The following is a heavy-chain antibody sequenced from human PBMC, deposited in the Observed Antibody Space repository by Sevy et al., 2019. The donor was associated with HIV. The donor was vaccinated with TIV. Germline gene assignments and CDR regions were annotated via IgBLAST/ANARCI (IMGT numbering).Heavy chain of an antibody. CDR3: TRQGSGWYGANDY. D-gene: IGHD6-19*01. Sequence: GGSLRLSCAASGFTFSGSDMHWVRQASGRGLEWVGRIRSKTYSSATTYAASVKGRFTISRDDSENTAYLQMNSLKTEDTAVYYCTRQGSGWYGANDYWGQGTLVTVSS. J-gene: IGHJ4*02. CDR2: IRSKTYSSAT. CDR1: GFTFSGSD. V-gene: IGHV3-73*01.